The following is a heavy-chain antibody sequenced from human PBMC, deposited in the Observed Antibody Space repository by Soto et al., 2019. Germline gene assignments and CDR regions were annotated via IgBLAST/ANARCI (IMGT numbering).Heavy chain of an antibody. D-gene: IGHD6-13*01. V-gene: IGHV4-34*01. CDR2: INHSGST. J-gene: IGHJ5*02. CDR1: GGSFSGYY. Sequence: SETLSLTCAVYGGSFSGYYWSWIRQPPGKGLEWIGEINHSGSTNYNPSLKSRVTISVDTSKNQFSLKLSSVTAADTAVYYCARTYSSSWYGSAGGWFDPWGQGTLVTVSS. CDR3: ARTYSSSWYGSAGGWFDP.